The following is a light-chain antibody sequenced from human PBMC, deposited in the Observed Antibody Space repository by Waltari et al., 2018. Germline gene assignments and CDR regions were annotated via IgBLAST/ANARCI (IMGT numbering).Light chain of an antibody. J-gene: IGKJ1*01. V-gene: IGKV2D-29*01. CDR1: RTLLYSDGKTY. CDR3: MQTIQPRT. Sequence: DIVLTQTPLSLSVTPGQPASISCRSSRTLLYSDGKTYLYWYLQKPCQPPQLLHYEVSNRLSGVPDRFGGSGSGTDFTLKISRVEAGDVGVYYCMQTIQPRTFGQGTKVEIK. CDR2: EVS.